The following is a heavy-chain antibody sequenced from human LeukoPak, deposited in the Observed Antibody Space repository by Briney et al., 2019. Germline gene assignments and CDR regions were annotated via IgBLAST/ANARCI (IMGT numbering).Heavy chain of an antibody. V-gene: IGHV1-46*01. J-gene: IGHJ4*02. Sequence: GASVKVSCKASGYTFTGYYMHWVRQAPGQGLEWMGIINPSGGGTSYARKFQGRVTMTRDMSTSTVYMELNSLTSEDTAVYYCARAWEAVAGNYGVIDYWGQGTLVTVSS. CDR2: INPSGGGT. CDR1: GYTFTGYY. CDR3: ARAWEAVAGNYGVIDY. D-gene: IGHD1-7*01.